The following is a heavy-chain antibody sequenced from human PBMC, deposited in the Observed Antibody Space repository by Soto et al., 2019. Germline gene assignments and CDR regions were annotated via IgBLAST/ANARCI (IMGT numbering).Heavy chain of an antibody. V-gene: IGHV4-31*03. J-gene: IGHJ4*02. Sequence: SETLSLTCPVSGGSISSGNYYWSWIRQHPGKGLEWIGFIYYSGTTYYNPSLKSRITISVDTSKNQFSLKLSSVTAADTAVYYCARDPYSDNWGYFDYWGPGTLVTVSS. CDR1: GGSISSGNYY. CDR3: ARDPYSDNWGYFDY. D-gene: IGHD7-27*01. CDR2: IYYSGTT.